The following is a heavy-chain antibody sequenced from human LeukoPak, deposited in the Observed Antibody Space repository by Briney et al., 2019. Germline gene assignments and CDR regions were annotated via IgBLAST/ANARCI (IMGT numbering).Heavy chain of an antibody. V-gene: IGHV3-7*01. Sequence: GGSLTLSCAASGFTFGGYWMSWLRQAPGKGLEWVANIKQDGSEKYYVDSVKGRFTISRDNAKNSLYLQMNSLRAEDTAVYYCARDRGFGQADVWGKGTTVTVSS. CDR1: GFTFGGYW. CDR3: ARDRGFGQADV. D-gene: IGHD3-10*01. J-gene: IGHJ6*04. CDR2: IKQDGSEK.